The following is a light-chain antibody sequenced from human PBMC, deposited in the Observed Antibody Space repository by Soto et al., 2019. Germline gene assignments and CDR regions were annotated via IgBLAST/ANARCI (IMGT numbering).Light chain of an antibody. CDR3: QQYDYSRT. CDR2: DVS. Sequence: DIQMTQSPSALSASVGDTVTITCRASQSIAASLAWYQHKPGEAPKLLIYDVSSLETGVPSRFSGSGSGTEFSLTIRGMKPDDFATYYCQQYDYSRTFGQGTKVDIK. CDR1: QSIAAS. J-gene: IGKJ1*01. V-gene: IGKV1-5*01.